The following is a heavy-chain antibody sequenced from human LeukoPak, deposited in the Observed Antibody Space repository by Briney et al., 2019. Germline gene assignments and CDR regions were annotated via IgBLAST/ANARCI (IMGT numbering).Heavy chain of an antibody. Sequence: ASVKVSCKASGYTFTSYGISWVRQAPGQGLEWMGWISAYNGNTNYAQKLQGRVTMTTDTSTSTAYMELRSLRSDDTAVYYCAKNLGEGADTDHSNGYYIFDYLGPGTLVNGSS. CDR2: ISAYNGNT. CDR1: GYTFTSYG. J-gene: IGHJ4*01. CDR3: AKNLGEGADTDHSNGYYIFDY. D-gene: IGHD3-22*01. V-gene: IGHV1-18*01.